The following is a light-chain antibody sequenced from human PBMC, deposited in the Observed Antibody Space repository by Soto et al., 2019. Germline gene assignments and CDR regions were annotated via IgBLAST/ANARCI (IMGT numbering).Light chain of an antibody. CDR2: GAS. CDR3: QQYNNWPLLT. Sequence: EIVMTQSPATLSVSPGERATLSCRASQSVSSNLAWYQQKPGQAPRLLIYGASTRATGIPARFSGSGSGTEFTLTISSLKSEDFAVYYCQQYNNWPLLTFGGGNKVEIK. J-gene: IGKJ4*01. CDR1: QSVSSN. V-gene: IGKV3-15*01.